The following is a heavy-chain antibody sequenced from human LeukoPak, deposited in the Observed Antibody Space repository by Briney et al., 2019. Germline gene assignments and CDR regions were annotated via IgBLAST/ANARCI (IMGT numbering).Heavy chain of an antibody. CDR2: IIPILGIA. J-gene: IGHJ4*02. CDR1: GGTFSSYA. CDR3: AKESSGGWYFDY. Sequence: SVKVSCKASGGTFSSYAISWVRQAPGQGLEWMGRIIPILGIANYAQKFQGRVTITADKSTSTAYMELSSLRSEDTAVYYCAKESSGGWYFDYWGQGTLVTVSS. D-gene: IGHD6-19*01. V-gene: IGHV1-69*04.